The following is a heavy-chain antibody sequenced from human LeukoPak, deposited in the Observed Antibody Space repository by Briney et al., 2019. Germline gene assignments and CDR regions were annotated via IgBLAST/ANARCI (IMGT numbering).Heavy chain of an antibody. CDR1: GYTFTGYY. CDR2: INPNSGGT. J-gene: IGHJ3*02. D-gene: IGHD2-21*02. CDR3: ARDSGGGDSLSAFDI. Sequence: GASVKVSCKASGYTFTGYYMHWVRQAPGQGLEWMGWINPNSGGTNYAQKFQGWVTMTRDTSISTAYIELSRLRSDDTAVYYCARDSGGGDSLSAFDIWGQGTMVTVSS. V-gene: IGHV1-2*04.